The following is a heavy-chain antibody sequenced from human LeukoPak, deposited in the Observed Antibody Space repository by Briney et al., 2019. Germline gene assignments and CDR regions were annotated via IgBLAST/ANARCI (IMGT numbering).Heavy chain of an antibody. J-gene: IGHJ4*02. CDR1: GFIFRSYA. D-gene: IGHD4-17*01. Sequence: GGSLRLSCAASGFIFRSYAMNWVRQAPGKGLEWVSAISGSGGSTYYADSVKGRFTISRDNSKNTLYLQMNSLRAEDTAVYYCAKASYGEGDYWGQGTLVTVSS. CDR2: ISGSGGST. CDR3: AKASYGEGDY. V-gene: IGHV3-23*01.